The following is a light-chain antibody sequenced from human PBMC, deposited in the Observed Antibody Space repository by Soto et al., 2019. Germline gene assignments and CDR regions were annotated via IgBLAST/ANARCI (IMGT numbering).Light chain of an antibody. CDR2: VAS. CDR1: QGIRND. J-gene: IGKJ5*01. V-gene: IGKV1-17*01. Sequence: DIQMTQSPSSLSASVGDRVTITCRASQGIRNDLSWYQQKPGEAPKRLVYVASSLDGGVPARFSGSGSGTEFTLTISSLQPEDFATYYCQQYHSSSITFGQGTRLEIK. CDR3: QQYHSSSIT.